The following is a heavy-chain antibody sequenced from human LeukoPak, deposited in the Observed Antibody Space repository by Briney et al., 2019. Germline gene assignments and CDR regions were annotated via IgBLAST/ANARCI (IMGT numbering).Heavy chain of an antibody. CDR2: IYYTGNT. D-gene: IGHD4-17*01. V-gene: IGHV4-30-2*03. Sequence: PSQTLSLTCAVSGGSISSGGYSWAWIRQPPGKGLEWIGSIYYTGNTYYNPSLKTRVTMSVDTSKNQFSLSLTSVTAADTAVSYCARHAVPGRPAARAFDIWGPGTVVTVSS. CDR1: GGSISSGGYS. J-gene: IGHJ3*02. CDR3: ARHAVPGRPAARAFDI.